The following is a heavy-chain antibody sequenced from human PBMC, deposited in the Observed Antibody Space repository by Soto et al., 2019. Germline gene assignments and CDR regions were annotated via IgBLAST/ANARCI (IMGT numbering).Heavy chain of an antibody. CDR2: IYYSGST. J-gene: IGHJ5*02. Sequence: PETLSLTCTVSGGSISSYYWSWIRQPPGKGLEWIGYIYYSGSTNYNPSLKSRVTISVDTSKNQFSLKLSSVTAADTAVYYCARDRKYYDFWSGEPMHNWLDPWGQGTLVTVSS. CDR3: ARDRKYYDFWSGEPMHNWLDP. V-gene: IGHV4-59*01. CDR1: GGSISSYY. D-gene: IGHD3-3*01.